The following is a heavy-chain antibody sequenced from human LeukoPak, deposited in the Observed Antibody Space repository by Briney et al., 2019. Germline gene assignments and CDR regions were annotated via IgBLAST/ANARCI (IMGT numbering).Heavy chain of an antibody. Sequence: ASETLSLTCNVSGGSISPYFWSWIRQPPGKGLEWIGFISSSGSTNYNPSLKSRVTISVDTSKNQFSLKLSSVTAADTAVYYCARAVAAAFYYYYMDVWGKGTTVTISS. CDR3: ARAVAAAFYYYYMDV. J-gene: IGHJ6*03. CDR1: GGSISPYF. D-gene: IGHD6-13*01. V-gene: IGHV4-4*09. CDR2: ISSSGST.